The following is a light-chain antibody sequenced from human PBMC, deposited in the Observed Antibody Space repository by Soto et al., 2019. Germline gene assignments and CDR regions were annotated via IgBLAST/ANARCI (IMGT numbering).Light chain of an antibody. CDR3: QQYGSSPHT. J-gene: IGKJ1*01. Sequence: EIVLTQSPGTLSLSPGERATLSCMARQSVSGSSLAWYQHIPGQPPRLLIYGASSRSTGIPDRFSGSGSGTDFTLTISRLEPEDFAVYYCQQYGSSPHTFGQGTKVEIK. CDR2: GAS. V-gene: IGKV3-20*01. CDR1: QSVSGSS.